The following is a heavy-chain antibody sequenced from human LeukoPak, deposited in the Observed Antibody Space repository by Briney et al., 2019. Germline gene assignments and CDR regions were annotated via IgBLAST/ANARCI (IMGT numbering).Heavy chain of an antibody. D-gene: IGHD2-15*01. CDR2: ISAYSGDT. Sequence: GASVKVSCKASGYTFTHYGISWVRQAPGQGLEWMGWISAYSGDTNYAQKLQDRVTMTRDTSTSTAYMELRSLRSDDTAVYYCARDPGDCSGGSCYAPSGWGQGTLVTVSS. CDR1: GYTFTHYG. V-gene: IGHV1-18*01. CDR3: ARDPGDCSGGSCYAPSG. J-gene: IGHJ4*02.